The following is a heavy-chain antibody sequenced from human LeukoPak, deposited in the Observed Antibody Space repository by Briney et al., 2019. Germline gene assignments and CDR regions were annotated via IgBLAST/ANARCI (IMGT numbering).Heavy chain of an antibody. Sequence: GGSLRLSCAASGFTFSSYEMNWVRQAPGKGLEWVSYISSSGSTIYYADSVKGRFTISRDNAKNSLYLQMNSLRAEETAVYYCAREEGTPYFDYWGQGTLVTVSS. CDR1: GFTFSSYE. CDR2: ISSSGSTI. J-gene: IGHJ4*02. D-gene: IGHD3-10*01. CDR3: AREEGTPYFDY. V-gene: IGHV3-48*03.